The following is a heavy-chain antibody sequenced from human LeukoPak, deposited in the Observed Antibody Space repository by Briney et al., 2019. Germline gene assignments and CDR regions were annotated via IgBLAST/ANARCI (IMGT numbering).Heavy chain of an antibody. CDR1: GFTFSSYG. V-gene: IGHV3-30*02. CDR3: AGAVTTFRAFDI. D-gene: IGHD4-17*01. Sequence: GGSLRLSCAASGFTFSSYGMHWVRQAPGKGLEWVAFIRYDGSNKYYADSVKGRFTISRDNFKNTLYLQMNSLRAEDTAVYYCAGAVTTFRAFDIWGQGTMVTVSS. J-gene: IGHJ3*02. CDR2: IRYDGSNK.